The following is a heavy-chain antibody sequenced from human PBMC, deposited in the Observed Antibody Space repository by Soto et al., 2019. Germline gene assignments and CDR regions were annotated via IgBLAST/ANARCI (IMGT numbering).Heavy chain of an antibody. CDR3: TRGSGWYVY. D-gene: IGHD6-19*01. Sequence: SETLSLTCTVSGGSINSYYWSWIRQPPGKGLEWIGYIYYSGSTNYNPSLKSRVTISVDTSKNQFSLKLSSVTAADTAVYYCTRGSGWYVYWGQGTLVTVSS. CDR2: IYYSGST. CDR1: GGSINSYY. V-gene: IGHV4-59*08. J-gene: IGHJ4*02.